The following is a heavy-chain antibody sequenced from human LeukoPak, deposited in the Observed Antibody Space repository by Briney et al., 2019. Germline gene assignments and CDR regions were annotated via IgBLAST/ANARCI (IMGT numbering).Heavy chain of an antibody. J-gene: IGHJ6*04. CDR3: TRALDSVLDV. Sequence: GGSLRLSCAASGFTFSSYWMHWVRQAPGKGLVWVSYISSSGSNIYYADSVRGRFTISRDNARNSLYLQMAGLTAEDTALYYCTRALDSVLDVWGNGTTVTVSS. V-gene: IGHV3-48*01. CDR2: ISSSGSNI. CDR1: GFTFSSYW. D-gene: IGHD3/OR15-3a*01.